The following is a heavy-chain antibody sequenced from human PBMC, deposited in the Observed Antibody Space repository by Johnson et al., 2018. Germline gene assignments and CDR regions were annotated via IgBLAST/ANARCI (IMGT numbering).Heavy chain of an antibody. J-gene: IGHJ6*03. D-gene: IGHD2-2*01. Sequence: QVQLVQSGAEVKKPGASVKVSCKASGYTFTSYDINWVRQATGQGLEWMGWMNPHSGNTGYAQKFQGRVTMTRNTSISTAYMALSSLRSEDTAVYYCARVAGYSSTSPKGCYYMDVWGKGTTVTVSS. CDR3: ARVAGYSSTSPKGCYYMDV. CDR2: MNPHSGNT. CDR1: GYTFTSYD. V-gene: IGHV1-8*01.